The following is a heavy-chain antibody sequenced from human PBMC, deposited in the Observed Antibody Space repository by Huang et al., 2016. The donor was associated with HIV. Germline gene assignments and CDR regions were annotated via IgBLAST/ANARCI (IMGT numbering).Heavy chain of an antibody. CDR2: ISFDGINK. D-gene: IGHD3-16*01. V-gene: IGHV3-30*18. CDR1: GFTFSTHG. CDR3: AKDLTPRIRVLGS. J-gene: IGHJ5*02. Sequence: QVQLVESGGGVVQSGTSLRLSCAASGFTFSTHGMHWVRQDPGKGLEWVTLISFDGINKFYADSVKGRFTVSIDNSKNILFLQMDSLRLEDTAIYYCAKDLTPRIRVLGSWGQGSLVTVSS.